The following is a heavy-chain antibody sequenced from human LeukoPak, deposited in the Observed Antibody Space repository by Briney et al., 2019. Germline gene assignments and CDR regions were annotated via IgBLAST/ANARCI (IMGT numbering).Heavy chain of an antibody. CDR3: ARSTHWFDP. CDR1: GGSIGSYY. V-gene: IGHV4-59*01. J-gene: IGHJ5*02. CDR2: IYYSGST. Sequence: SETLSLTCTVSGGSIGSYYWSWIRQPPGKGLEWIGYIYYSGSTNYNPSLKSRVTISVDTSKNQFSLKLSSVTAADTAVYYCARSTHWFDPWGQGTLVTVSS.